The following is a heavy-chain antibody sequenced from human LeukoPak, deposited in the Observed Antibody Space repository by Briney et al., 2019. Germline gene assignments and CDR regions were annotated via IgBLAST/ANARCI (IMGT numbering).Heavy chain of an antibody. CDR2: INDNGRST. V-gene: IGHV3-64D*09. Sequence: PGGSLRLSCSASGFTFSKYAMHWVRQAPGKGLEYVSAINDNGRSTYYADSVKGRFSISRDNSKSTLHLQMSSLRTEDTAVYYCVKYSSGWYYDYWGQGTLVTVSS. J-gene: IGHJ4*02. CDR3: VKYSSGWYYDY. D-gene: IGHD6-19*01. CDR1: GFTFSKYA.